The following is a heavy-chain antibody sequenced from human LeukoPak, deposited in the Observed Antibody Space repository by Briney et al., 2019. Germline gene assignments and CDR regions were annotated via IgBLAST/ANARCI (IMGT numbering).Heavy chain of an antibody. J-gene: IGHJ4*02. CDR1: GGSISSYY. CDR2: IYSTGST. V-gene: IGHV4-4*07. CDR3: ARQIASAGTAGFDF. D-gene: IGHD6-13*01. Sequence: SETLSLTCTVSGGSISSYYWSWIRQPAGKGLEWIWRIYSTGSTNYNPSLKSQVTMSLDTSKNQFSLRLRSVTAADTAVYYGARQIASAGTAGFDFWGQGALVTVSS.